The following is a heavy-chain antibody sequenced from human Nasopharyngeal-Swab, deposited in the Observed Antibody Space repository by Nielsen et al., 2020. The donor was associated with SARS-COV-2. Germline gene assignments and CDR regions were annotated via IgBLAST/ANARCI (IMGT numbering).Heavy chain of an antibody. Sequence: GESMKISCAASRFTFSSYAMSWVRQAPGKGLEWVSAISTSGGSTYYADSVKGRFTISRDNSKNTLYLQMNSLRAEDTAVYYCAKGRYTISYYYYMDVWCKGTTVTVSS. CDR1: RFTFSSYA. CDR2: ISTSGGST. V-gene: IGHV3-23*01. J-gene: IGHJ6*03. D-gene: IGHD3-3*02. CDR3: AKGRYTISYYYYMDV.